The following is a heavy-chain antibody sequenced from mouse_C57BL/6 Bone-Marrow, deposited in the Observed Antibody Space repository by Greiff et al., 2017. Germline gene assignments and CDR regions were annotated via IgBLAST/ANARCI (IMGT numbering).Heavy chain of an antibody. V-gene: IGHV14-4*01. D-gene: IGHD1-1*02. J-gene: IGHJ1*03. CDR2: IDPENGDT. CDR1: GFNIKDDY. CDR3: TTGGYRYFDI. Sequence: VQLKQSGAELVRPGASVKLSCTASGFNIKDDYMHWVKQRPEQGLEWIGWIDPENGDTEYASKFQGKATITADTSSNTAYLQLSSLTSEDTAVYYSTTGGYRYFDIWGTGTTVSVSS.